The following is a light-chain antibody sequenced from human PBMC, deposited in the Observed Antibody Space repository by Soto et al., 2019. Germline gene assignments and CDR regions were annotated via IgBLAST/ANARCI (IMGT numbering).Light chain of an antibody. CDR1: QSIGRW. CDR3: QQYNTYPWT. Sequence: DIQMTQSPSTLSASVGYRVTITCRASQSIGRWLAWYQQKPGKAPKVLIYKASSLKSGVPSRFSCSGSGTEFTLSITGLQPDDFATYYCQQYNTYPWTFVQGTKVDIK. J-gene: IGKJ1*01. CDR2: KAS. V-gene: IGKV1-5*03.